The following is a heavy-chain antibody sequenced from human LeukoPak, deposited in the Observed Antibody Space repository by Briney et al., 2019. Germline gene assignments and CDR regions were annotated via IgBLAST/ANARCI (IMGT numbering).Heavy chain of an antibody. V-gene: IGHV3-23*01. Sequence: GGSLRLSCAASGFTFSTYTMYWVRHPPGKRLEWVSIIGSSGGGIHYADSVKGRFTISRDNSKNALYLQMDSLRVEDTAVYYCAIDPNWGTHSWGQGVLVTVSS. J-gene: IGHJ4*02. CDR3: AIDPNWGTHS. CDR2: IGSSGGGI. CDR1: GFTFSTYT. D-gene: IGHD7-27*01.